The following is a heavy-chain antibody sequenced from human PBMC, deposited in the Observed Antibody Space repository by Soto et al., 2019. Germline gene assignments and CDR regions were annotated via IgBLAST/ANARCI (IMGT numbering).Heavy chain of an antibody. V-gene: IGHV4-59*01. CDR3: ARGGNRYSNTASGVGGFDF. Sequence: SETLSLTCTVSGVSISSSYWSWIRQPPGTGLEWIGYIYYTGTTNYNPSLKRRVTISLDTAKNQFSLNVNSLTTADTAVYFCARGGNRYSNTASGVGGFDFWGQVTLVTVSS. CDR2: IYYTGTT. J-gene: IGHJ4*02. D-gene: IGHD5-12*01. CDR1: GVSISSSY.